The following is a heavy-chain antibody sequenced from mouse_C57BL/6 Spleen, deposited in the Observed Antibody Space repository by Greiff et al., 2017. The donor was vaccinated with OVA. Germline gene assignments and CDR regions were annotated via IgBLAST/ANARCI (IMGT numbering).Heavy chain of an antibody. J-gene: IGHJ4*01. CDR2: INPSSGYT. V-gene: IGHV1-7*01. CDR3: ARGDYLYAMDY. D-gene: IGHD5-5*01. CDR1: GYTFTSYW. Sequence: QVHVKQSGAELAKPGASVKLSCKASGYTFTSYWMHWVKQRPGQGLEWIGYINPSSGYTKYNQKFKDKATLTADKSSSTAYMQLSSLTYEDSAVYYCARGDYLYAMDYWGQGTSVTVSS.